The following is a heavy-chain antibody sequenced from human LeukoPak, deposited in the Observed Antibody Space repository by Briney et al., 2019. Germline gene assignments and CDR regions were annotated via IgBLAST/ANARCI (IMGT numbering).Heavy chain of an antibody. J-gene: IGHJ4*02. V-gene: IGHV3-23*01. CDR1: GFTFSTFA. D-gene: IGHD2-2*01. CDR2: IFPSGGEI. Sequence: GGSLRLSCAASGFTFSTFAMIWVRQPPGKGLEWVSSIFPSGGEIHYADSVRGRFTISRDNSKSTLYLQMNSLRAEDTAVYYCAKDVVVPPMVGWYYFDYWGQGTLVTVSS. CDR3: AKDVVVPPMVGWYYFDY.